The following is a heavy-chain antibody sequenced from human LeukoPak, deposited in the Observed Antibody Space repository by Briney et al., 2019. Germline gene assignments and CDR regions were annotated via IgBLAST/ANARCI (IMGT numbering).Heavy chain of an antibody. CDR1: GFTFSSYG. CDR3: AKAASSSWYFDY. CDR2: IRYDGRNK. J-gene: IGHJ4*02. V-gene: IGHV3-30*02. D-gene: IGHD6-13*01. Sequence: GALRLSCAASGFTFSSYGMHWVRQAPGKGLEWVAFIRYDGRNKYYADSVKGRFTISRDNSKNTLYLQMNSLRAEDTAVYYCAKAASSSWYFDYWGQGTLVTVSS.